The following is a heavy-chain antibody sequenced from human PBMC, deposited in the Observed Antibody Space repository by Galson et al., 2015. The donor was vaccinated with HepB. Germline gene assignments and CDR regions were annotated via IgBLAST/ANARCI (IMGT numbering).Heavy chain of an antibody. D-gene: IGHD3-3*01. Sequence: SETLSLTCTVSGGSISSNTYFWGWIRQPPGKGLEWIGTMYYSGSTSYIPSLKSRLTISVDTSKNQFSLKLSSVTAADTALYYCARGSIGVRADFFDYWGQGTLVTVSS. CDR3: ARGSIGVRADFFDY. J-gene: IGHJ4*02. CDR2: MYYSGST. V-gene: IGHV4-39*01. CDR1: GGSISSNTYF.